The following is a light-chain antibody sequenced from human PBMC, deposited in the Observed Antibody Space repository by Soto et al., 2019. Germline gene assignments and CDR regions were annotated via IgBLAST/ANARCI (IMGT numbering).Light chain of an antibody. V-gene: IGKV3-20*01. Sequence: ESMLTQSPGTLSLSPGERATLSCRASQSVSTRSLAWYQQNPGQAPRLLIYGASIRSTGIPDRFSGSGSGTDFTLTIRRREPEDFSVYYCHQFGSAPPAFTFGQGTKLEI. J-gene: IGKJ2*01. CDR1: QSVSTRS. CDR3: HQFGSAPPAFT. CDR2: GAS.